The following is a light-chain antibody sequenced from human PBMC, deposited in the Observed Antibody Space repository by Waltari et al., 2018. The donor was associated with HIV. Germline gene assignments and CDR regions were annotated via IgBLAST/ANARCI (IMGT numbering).Light chain of an antibody. CDR1: STHAPTSNS. J-gene: IGLJ2*01. Sequence: QSALTQPPSASGSPGQSVTISCTGTSTHAPTSNSVSCYQQHPGEAPKILIYEVNKRPSGVPDRFSGSKSGNTASLTVSGLQADDEADYYCTSYEGKNNLVFGGGTKLTVL. CDR2: EVN. CDR3: TSYEGKNNLV. V-gene: IGLV2-8*01.